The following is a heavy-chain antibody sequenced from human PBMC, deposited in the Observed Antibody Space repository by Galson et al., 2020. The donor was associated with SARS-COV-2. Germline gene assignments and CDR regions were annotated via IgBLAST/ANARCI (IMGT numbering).Heavy chain of an antibody. J-gene: IGHJ3*02. CDR1: GFTFSSYA. CDR2: ISYDGSNK. CDR3: ARSGSGSYRSAFDI. Sequence: GGSLRLSCAASGFTFSSYAMHWVRQAPGKGLEWVAVISYDGSNKYYADSVKGRFTISRDNSKNTLYLQMNSLRAEDTAVYYCARSGSGSYRSAFDIWGQGTMVTVSS. D-gene: IGHD1-26*01. V-gene: IGHV3-30*04.